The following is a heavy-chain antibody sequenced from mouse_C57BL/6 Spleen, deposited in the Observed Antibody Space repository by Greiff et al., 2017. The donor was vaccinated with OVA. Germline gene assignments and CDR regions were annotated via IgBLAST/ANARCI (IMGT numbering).Heavy chain of an antibody. Sequence: HVQLQQSGAELVKPGASVKISCKASGYAFSSYWMNWVKQRPGKGLEWIGQIYPGDGDTNYNGKFKGKATLTADKSSSTAYMQLSSLTSEDSAVYFCARSNYSNYSWFAYWGQGTLVTVSA. J-gene: IGHJ3*01. CDR2: IYPGDGDT. CDR1: GYAFSSYW. V-gene: IGHV1-80*01. CDR3: ARSNYSNYSWFAY. D-gene: IGHD2-5*01.